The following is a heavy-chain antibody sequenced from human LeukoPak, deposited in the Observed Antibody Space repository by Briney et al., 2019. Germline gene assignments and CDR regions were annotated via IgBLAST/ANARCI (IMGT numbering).Heavy chain of an antibody. J-gene: IGHJ6*02. CDR2: INPNSGGT. V-gene: IGHV1-2*02. D-gene: IGHD3-10*01. CDR1: GYTFTGYY. Sequence: GASVKVSCKASGYTFTGYYMHWVRQAPGQGLVWMGWINPNSGGTNYAQKFQGRVTMTRDTSISTAYMELSRLRSDDTAVYYCARDYYYGSGSNYYYYYGMNVWGQGTTVTVSS. CDR3: ARDYYYGSGSNYYYYYGMNV.